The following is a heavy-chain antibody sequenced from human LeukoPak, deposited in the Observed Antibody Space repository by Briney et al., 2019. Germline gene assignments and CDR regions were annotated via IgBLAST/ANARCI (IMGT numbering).Heavy chain of an antibody. Sequence: GGSLRLSCAASGFTFSSYGMYWVRQAPGKGLEWVAVIWYDGSNENYADSVKGRFTISRDNSKNTLYLQMNSLRAEDTAVYYCAKGCSSTSCYQFDYWGQGTLVTVSS. J-gene: IGHJ4*02. D-gene: IGHD2-2*01. CDR3: AKGCSSTSCYQFDY. V-gene: IGHV3-33*06. CDR2: IWYDGSNE. CDR1: GFTFSSYG.